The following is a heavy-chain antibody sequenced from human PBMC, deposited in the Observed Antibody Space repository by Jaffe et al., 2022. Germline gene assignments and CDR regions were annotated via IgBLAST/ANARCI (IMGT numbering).Heavy chain of an antibody. CDR1: GFTFSNYE. CDR2: ISSSGRTI. J-gene: IGHJ4*02. V-gene: IGHV3-48*03. Sequence: EVQLVESGGGLVQPGGSLRLSCAVSGFTFSNYEMNWVRQAPGKGLEWVSYISSSGRTIYYADSVRGRFTISRDNAKNSLYLQMDSLRVEDTAVYYCAINLGGPTPGWGQGTLVTVSP. CDR3: AINLGGPTPG.